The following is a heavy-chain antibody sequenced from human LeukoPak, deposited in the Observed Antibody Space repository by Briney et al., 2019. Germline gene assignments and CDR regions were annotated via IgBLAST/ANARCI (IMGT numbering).Heavy chain of an antibody. D-gene: IGHD3-3*01. CDR3: ARHQGGDTIFGVVIKTGSRGFDY. CDR2: IDPGDSYT. Sequence: GASLKISCKGSGYSFTSYWISWVRQMPGKGLEWMGRIDPGDSYTNYSPSFQGHVTISADKSISTAYLQWSSLKASDTAMYYCARHQGGDTIFGVVIKTGSRGFDYWGQGILVTVSS. J-gene: IGHJ4*02. CDR1: GYSFTSYW. V-gene: IGHV5-10-1*01.